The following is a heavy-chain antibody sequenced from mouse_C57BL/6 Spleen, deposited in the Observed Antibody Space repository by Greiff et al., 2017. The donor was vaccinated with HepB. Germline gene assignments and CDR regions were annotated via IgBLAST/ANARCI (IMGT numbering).Heavy chain of an antibody. CDR3: TRAWSNYYAMDY. D-gene: IGHD2-5*01. J-gene: IGHJ4*01. V-gene: IGHV1-15*01. CDR2: IDPETGGT. Sequence: ESGAELVRPGASVTLSCKASGYTFTDYEMHWVKQTPVHGLEWIGAIDPETGGTAYNQKFKGKAILTADKSSSTAYMELRSLTSEDSAVYYCTRAWSNYYAMDYWGQGTSVTVSS. CDR1: GYTFTDYE.